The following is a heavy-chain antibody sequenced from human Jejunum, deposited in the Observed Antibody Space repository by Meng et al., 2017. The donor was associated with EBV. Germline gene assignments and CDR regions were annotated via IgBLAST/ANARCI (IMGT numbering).Heavy chain of an antibody. Sequence: VQLQVSGPGLLKPSGTLSLLCAVSGGSISTDNWWSWVRQPPGKGLEYIGEIHHSGSTKYNPSLKSRVTISVDKSNNHFSLKLSSVTAADTAVYYCARDRGVEDYWGQGTLVTVSS. J-gene: IGHJ4*02. D-gene: IGHD5-24*01. CDR3: ARDRGVEDY. V-gene: IGHV4-4*02. CDR1: GGSISTDNW. CDR2: IHHSGST.